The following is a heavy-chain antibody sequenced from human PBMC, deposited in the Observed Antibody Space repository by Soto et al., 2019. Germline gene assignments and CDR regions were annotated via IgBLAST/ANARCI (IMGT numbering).Heavy chain of an antibody. CDR2: INAANGDT. D-gene: IGHD3-22*01. CDR1: GYTFTSYG. Sequence: GASVKVSCKASGYTFTSYGIHWVRQAPGQRLEWMGWINAANGDTKYSPKFQGRVTITRDTSASTAYMELSSLRSEDTAVYYCARPATPLPYYYDSSGKGAFDIWGQGTMVTVSS. J-gene: IGHJ3*02. CDR3: ARPATPLPYYYDSSGKGAFDI. V-gene: IGHV1-3*01.